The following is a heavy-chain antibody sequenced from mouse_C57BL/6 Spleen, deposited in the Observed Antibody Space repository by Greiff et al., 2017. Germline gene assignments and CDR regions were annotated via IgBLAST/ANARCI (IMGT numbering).Heavy chain of an antibody. D-gene: IGHD1-1*01. CDR2: IYPGSGNT. CDR1: GYSFTSYY. J-gene: IGHJ3*01. Sequence: VQLQQSGPELVKPGASVKISCKASGYSFTSYYIHWVKQRPGQGLEWIGWIYPGSGNTKYNEKFKGKDTLTADTSSSTAYMQLSSLTSEDSAVYYCAEGGLNYYGSSPFAYWGQGTLVTVSA. CDR3: AEGGLNYYGSSPFAY. V-gene: IGHV1-66*01.